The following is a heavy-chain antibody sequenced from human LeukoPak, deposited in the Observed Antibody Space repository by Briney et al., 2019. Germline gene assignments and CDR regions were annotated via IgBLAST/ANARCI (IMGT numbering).Heavy chain of an antibody. V-gene: IGHV1-2*02. J-gene: IGHJ5*02. CDR3: AKCAVVIPNINWFDP. CDR1: GYTFTGYY. Sequence: GASVKVSCKASGYTFTGYYMHWVRQAPGQGLEWMGWINPNSGGTNYAQKFQGRVTMTRDTSISTAYMELSRLRSDDTAVYYCAKCAVVIPNINWFDPWGQGTLVTVSS. D-gene: IGHD3-22*01. CDR2: INPNSGGT.